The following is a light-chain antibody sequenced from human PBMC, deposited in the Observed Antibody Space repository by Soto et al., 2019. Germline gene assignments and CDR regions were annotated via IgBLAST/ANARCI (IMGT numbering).Light chain of an antibody. CDR2: AVS. V-gene: IGKV3-15*01. CDR1: QSVSSN. Sequence: EIVMTQSPATLSVSQGERATLSCRASQSVSSNLAWFQQKPGQAPRLLLSAVSTRATGVPSNFSGSGSGTDFTLTISSLQSEEAAVYYCQQGNHRPSFGEGTKLELK. CDR3: QQGNHRPS. J-gene: IGKJ2*01.